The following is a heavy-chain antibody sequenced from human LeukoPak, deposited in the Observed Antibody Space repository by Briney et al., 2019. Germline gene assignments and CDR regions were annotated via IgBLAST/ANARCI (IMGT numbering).Heavy chain of an antibody. CDR2: ISSSSSSI. J-gene: IGHJ4*02. D-gene: IGHD5-24*01. Sequence: GGSLRLSCAASGFTFSSYSMNWVRQAPGKGLEWVLSISSSSSSIYYADSVKGRFTISRDKAKNTLYLEMNSLRIEDTAVYYCAKDGLKLQKYYFDYWGQGTLVTVSS. CDR1: GFTFSSYS. CDR3: AKDGLKLQKYYFDY. V-gene: IGHV3-21*01.